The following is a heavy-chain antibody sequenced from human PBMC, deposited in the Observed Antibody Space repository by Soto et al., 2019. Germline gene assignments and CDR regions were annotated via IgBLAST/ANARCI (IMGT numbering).Heavy chain of an antibody. CDR1: GGSISSSSNY. CDR2: IYFNGSP. V-gene: IGHV4-39*01. J-gene: IGHJ4*02. D-gene: IGHD3-16*01. Sequence: SETLSLTCAVSGGSISSSSNYWGWIRQPPGKGLEWIGSIYFNGSPYYSPSLKSRVTISVDTSKNQFSLKLNSVTAADTAVYYCARHYAVVLYYFDYCGQRTLVSVSS. CDR3: ARHYAVVLYYFDY.